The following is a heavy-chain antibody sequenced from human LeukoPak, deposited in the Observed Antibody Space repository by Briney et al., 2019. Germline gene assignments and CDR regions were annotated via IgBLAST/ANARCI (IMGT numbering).Heavy chain of an antibody. J-gene: IGHJ4*02. Sequence: GGSLRLSCAASGFTFSSYAMSWVRQAPGKGLEWVSAISGSGGSTYYADSVKGRFTISRDSSKNTLYLQMNSLRAEDTAVYYCATEVVAATYYFDYWGQGTLVTVSS. CDR2: ISGSGGST. CDR3: ATEVVAATYYFDY. CDR1: GFTFSSYA. D-gene: IGHD2-15*01. V-gene: IGHV3-23*01.